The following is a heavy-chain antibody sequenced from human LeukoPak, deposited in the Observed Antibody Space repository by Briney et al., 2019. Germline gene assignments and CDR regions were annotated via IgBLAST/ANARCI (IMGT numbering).Heavy chain of an antibody. CDR2: ISGDGDNT. D-gene: IGHD1-26*01. V-gene: IGHV3-43*02. J-gene: IGHJ5*02. Sequence: PGGSLRHSCVASGFTVDDYALHWVRQAPGKGLEWISVISGDGDNTHYADSVKGRFTISRDNSKNSLYLQMSSLRADDTALYYCAKGVRSGTYYNCFDPWGQGTLVTVSS. CDR1: GFTVDDYA. CDR3: AKGVRSGTYYNCFDP.